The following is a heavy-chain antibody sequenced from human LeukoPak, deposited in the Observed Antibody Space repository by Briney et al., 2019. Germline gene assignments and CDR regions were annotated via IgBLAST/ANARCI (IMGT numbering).Heavy chain of an antibody. Sequence: GGSLRLSCAASGFTFSSYSMNWVRQAPGKGLEWVSSISSSSSYIYYADSVKGRFTISRDNAKNSLYLQMNSLRAEDTAVYYCARAGGATEFGFDYWGQGTLVTVSS. V-gene: IGHV3-21*04. CDR3: ARAGGATEFGFDY. CDR2: ISSSSSYI. J-gene: IGHJ4*02. D-gene: IGHD1-26*01. CDR1: GFTFSSYS.